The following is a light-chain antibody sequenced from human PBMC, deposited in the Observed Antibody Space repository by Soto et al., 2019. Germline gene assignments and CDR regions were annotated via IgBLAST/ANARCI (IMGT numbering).Light chain of an antibody. CDR2: DAS. CDR3: QQYNNWPRT. J-gene: IGKJ1*01. V-gene: IGKV3-15*01. CDR1: QSVSSN. Sequence: EIVMTQSPATLSVSPGERATLSCRASQSVSSNLALYQQKPGQAPRLLIYDASTRATGIPARFSGSGSGTEFTLTISSLQSEDFAIYYCQQYNNWPRTFGQGTKVEIK.